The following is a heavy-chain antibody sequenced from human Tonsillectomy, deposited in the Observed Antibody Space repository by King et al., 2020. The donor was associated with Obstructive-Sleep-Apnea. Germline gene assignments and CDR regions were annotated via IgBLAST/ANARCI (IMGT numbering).Heavy chain of an antibody. J-gene: IGHJ6*02. CDR1: GFTFSSYA. D-gene: IGHD1-7*01. V-gene: IGHV3-30*04. CDR3: AGQLELPYYYYVMDV. Sequence: VQLVESGGGAVQPGRSLRLSCVVSGFTFSSYAMHWVRQAPGKGLEWVAVISYDGGNKYYADSVKGRFTISRDNSKDTLYLQMNNLRPEDTAVFYCAGQLELPYYYYVMDVWGQGTTVTVSS. CDR2: ISYDGGNK.